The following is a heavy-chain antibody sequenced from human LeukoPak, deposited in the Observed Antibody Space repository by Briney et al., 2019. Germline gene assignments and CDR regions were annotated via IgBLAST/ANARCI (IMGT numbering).Heavy chain of an antibody. V-gene: IGHV4-61*01. CDR1: GGSVSSGSYY. D-gene: IGHD1-26*01. Sequence: SETLSLTCTVSGGSVSSGSYYWSWIRQPPGKVLEWIGYIYYSGSTNYNPSLKSRVTISVDTSKNQFSLKLSSVTAADTAVYYCARVGATYDAFDIWGQGTMVTVSS. CDR2: IYYSGST. CDR3: ARVGATYDAFDI. J-gene: IGHJ3*02.